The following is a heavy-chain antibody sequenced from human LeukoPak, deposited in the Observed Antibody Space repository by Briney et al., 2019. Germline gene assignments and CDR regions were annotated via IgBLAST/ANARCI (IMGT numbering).Heavy chain of an antibody. Sequence: SQTLSLTCAVSGGSISSGGYSWSWIRQPPGKGLEWIGYIYHSGSTYYNPSLKSRVTISVDRSENQFSLKLSSVTAADTAVYYCASSNYDYVWGSYRGDYWGQGTLVTVSS. J-gene: IGHJ4*02. CDR1: GGSISSGGYS. V-gene: IGHV4-30-2*01. CDR2: IYHSGST. CDR3: ASSNYDYVWGSYRGDY. D-gene: IGHD3-16*02.